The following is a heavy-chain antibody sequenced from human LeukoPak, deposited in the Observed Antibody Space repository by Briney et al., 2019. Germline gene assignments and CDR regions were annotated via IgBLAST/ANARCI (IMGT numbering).Heavy chain of an antibody. J-gene: IGHJ4*02. Sequence: SVKVSCKASGGTFSSYAISWVRQAPGQGLEWMGGIIPIFGTANYAQKFQGRVTITADESTSTAYMELSSQRSEDTAVYYCARASEMATQLDYWGQGTLVTVSS. D-gene: IGHD5-24*01. CDR3: ARASEMATQLDY. CDR1: GGTFSSYA. CDR2: IIPIFGTA. V-gene: IGHV1-69*13.